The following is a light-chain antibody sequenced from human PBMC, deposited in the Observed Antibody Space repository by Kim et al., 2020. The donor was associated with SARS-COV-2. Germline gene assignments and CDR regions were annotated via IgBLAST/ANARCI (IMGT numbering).Light chain of an antibody. Sequence: WHRRERAVPSRRATYSCSLYVSRAQHKRGPAPRLLIYAASTRTPGIPSRFSGGGSGTDFTLRISSLEPEDFAVYYCQQGNTWPLSFGRGTKVDLK. CDR2: AAS. J-gene: IGKJ4*01. CDR1: YSCSLY. V-gene: IGKV3-11*01. CDR3: QQGNTWPLS.